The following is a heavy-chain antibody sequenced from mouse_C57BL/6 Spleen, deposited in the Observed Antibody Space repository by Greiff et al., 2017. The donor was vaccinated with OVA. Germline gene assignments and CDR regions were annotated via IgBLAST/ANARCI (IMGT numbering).Heavy chain of an antibody. CDR3: ARTDYGSSPWYFDV. V-gene: IGHV5-17*01. CDR1: GFTFSDYG. CDR2: ISSGSSTI. J-gene: IGHJ1*03. Sequence: DVQLVESGGGLVKPGGSLKLSCAASGFTFSDYGMHWVRQAPEKGLEWVAYISSGSSTIYYADTVKGRFTISRDNAKNTLFLQMTSLRSEDTAMYYCARTDYGSSPWYFDVWGTGTTVTVSS. D-gene: IGHD1-1*01.